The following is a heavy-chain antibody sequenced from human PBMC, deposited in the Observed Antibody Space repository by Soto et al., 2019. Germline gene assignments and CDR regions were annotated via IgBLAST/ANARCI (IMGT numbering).Heavy chain of an antibody. CDR3: ARGGPEGPLDY. CDR2: ISYDGSNK. Sequence: GGSLRLSCAASGFTFSSYAMHWVRQAPGKGLEWVAVISYDGSNKYYADSVKGRFTISRDNSKNTLYLQMNSLRAEDTAVYYCARGGPEGPLDYWGQGTLVTVSS. V-gene: IGHV3-30-3*01. D-gene: IGHD6-25*01. J-gene: IGHJ4*02. CDR1: GFTFSSYA.